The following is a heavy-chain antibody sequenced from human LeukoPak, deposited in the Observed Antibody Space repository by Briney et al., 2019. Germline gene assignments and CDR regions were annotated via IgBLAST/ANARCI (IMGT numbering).Heavy chain of an antibody. CDR2: INPNSGIT. D-gene: IGHD1-1*01. J-gene: IGHJ3*01. V-gene: IGHV1-2*02. Sequence: ASVKVSCKASGYPFIAYYLHWLRQAPGQGLEWMGWINPNSGITNYVQKFQGRVTMTRDTSISTAYMDLNRLSSDDTAVYFCARGTTNGFYHGDAFDLWGQGTEVTVSS. CDR3: ARGTTNGFYHGDAFDL. CDR1: GYPFIAYY.